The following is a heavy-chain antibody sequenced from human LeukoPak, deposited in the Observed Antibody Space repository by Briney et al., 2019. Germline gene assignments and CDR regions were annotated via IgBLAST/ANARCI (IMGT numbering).Heavy chain of an antibody. D-gene: IGHD3-10*01. J-gene: IGHJ4*02. CDR2: ISSDGGDT. V-gene: IGHV3-64D*08. Sequence: GVALRLSCSASGFAFRTYPMHWVRQAPGKGLEYVSAISSDGGDTYYGGSVKGRFTISRDNSKNTLYLQMSSLRADDTAVYYCVKETSYYPDWGQGTLVTV. CDR1: GFAFRTYP. CDR3: VKETSYYPD.